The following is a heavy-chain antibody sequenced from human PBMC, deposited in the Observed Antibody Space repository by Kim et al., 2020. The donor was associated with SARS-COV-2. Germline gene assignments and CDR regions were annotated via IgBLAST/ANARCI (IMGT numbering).Heavy chain of an antibody. CDR1: GGSISSGSYY. D-gene: IGHD6-13*01. V-gene: IGHV4-61*02. Sequence: SETLSLTCTVSGGSISSGSYYWSWIRQPAGKGLEWIGRIYTSGSTNYNPSLKSRVTISVDTSKNQFSLKLSSVTAADTAVYYCARVQSSSWYYYYYGMDVWGQGTTVTVSS. CDR2: IYTSGST. CDR3: ARVQSSSWYYYYYGMDV. J-gene: IGHJ6*02.